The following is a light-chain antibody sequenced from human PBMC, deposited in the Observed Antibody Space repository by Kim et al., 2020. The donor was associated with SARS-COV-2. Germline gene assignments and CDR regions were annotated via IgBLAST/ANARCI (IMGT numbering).Light chain of an antibody. V-gene: IGLV1-47*01. J-gene: IGLJ3*02. CDR2: RNQ. CDR3: VAWDDSLSGRV. Sequence: GQEVTISCSGSSSNIGSNYVYWYQQFPGTAPKLLIYRNQQRPSGVPDRFSGSKSGTSASLAISGLRSEDEAHYYCVAWDDSLSGRVFGGGTKLTVL. CDR1: SSNIGSNY.